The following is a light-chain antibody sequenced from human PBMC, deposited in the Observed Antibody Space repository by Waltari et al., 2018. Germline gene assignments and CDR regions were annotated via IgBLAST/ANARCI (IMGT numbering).Light chain of an antibody. CDR1: QDINCD. Sequence: AIQLTQSPSSLSAAVGDRVTIACRASQDINCDLAWYQQKPGKAPKLLIFYASSLQSGVPSRFSGSGSGTDFTLTISSLQPEDFATYHCQHFKTYPITFGQGTRLEIK. CDR2: YAS. J-gene: IGKJ5*01. CDR3: QHFKTYPIT. V-gene: IGKV1-13*02.